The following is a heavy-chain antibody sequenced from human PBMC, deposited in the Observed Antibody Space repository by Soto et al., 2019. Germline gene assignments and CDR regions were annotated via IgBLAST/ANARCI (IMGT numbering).Heavy chain of an antibody. Sequence: PGGSLRLSCSASGFTFSSYAMHWVRQAPGKGLEYVSAISSNGGSTYYADSVKGRFTISRDNSKNTLCLQMSSLRAEDTAVYYCVKEKYYYDSSGTYGDHYFDYWGQGTLVTVSS. CDR1: GFTFSSYA. V-gene: IGHV3-64D*06. CDR2: ISSNGGST. J-gene: IGHJ4*02. CDR3: VKEKYYYDSSGTYGDHYFDY. D-gene: IGHD3-22*01.